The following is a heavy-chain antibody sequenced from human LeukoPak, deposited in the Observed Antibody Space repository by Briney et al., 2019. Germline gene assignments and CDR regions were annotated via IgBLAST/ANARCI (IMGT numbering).Heavy chain of an antibody. CDR1: GGSFSGYY. V-gene: IGHV4-34*01. D-gene: IGHD2-2*01. Sequence: SETLSLTCAVYGGSFSGYYWSWIRQPPGKGLEWIGEINHSGSTNYNPSLKSRVTISVDTSKNQFSLKLSSVTAADTAVYYCARGRTGPGYCSSTSCYVGPRFDYWRQGTLVTVSS. J-gene: IGHJ4*02. CDR3: ARGRTGPGYCSSTSCYVGPRFDY. CDR2: INHSGST.